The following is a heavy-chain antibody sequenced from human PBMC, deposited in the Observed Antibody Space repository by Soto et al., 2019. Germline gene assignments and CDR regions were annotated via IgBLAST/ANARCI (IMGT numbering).Heavy chain of an antibody. CDR1: GGSIISYY. J-gene: IGHJ5*02. CDR2: IYYSGST. D-gene: IGHD3-9*01. CDR3: ARVGYDILTGYPFGWFDP. Sequence: SETLSLTCTVSGGSIISYYWSWIRQPPGKGLEWIGYIYYSGSTNYNPSLKSRVTISVDTSKNQFSLKLSSVTAADTAVYYCARVGYDILTGYPFGWFDPWGQGTLVTVSS. V-gene: IGHV4-59*01.